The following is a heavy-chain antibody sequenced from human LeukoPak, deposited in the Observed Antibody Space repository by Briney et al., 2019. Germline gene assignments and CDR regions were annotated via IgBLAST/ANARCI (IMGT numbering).Heavy chain of an antibody. CDR3: ARDPSGYFNY. CDR1: GGSVSSGNYY. J-gene: IGHJ4*02. Sequence: SETLSLTCTVSGGSVSSGNYYWSWIRQPPGKGLDWIGYIYYSGSTNYNPSLKSRVTISVDTSKNQFSLRLSSMTAADTAVYYCARDPSGYFNYWGQGTLAPSPQ. V-gene: IGHV4-61*01. D-gene: IGHD3-22*01. CDR2: IYYSGST.